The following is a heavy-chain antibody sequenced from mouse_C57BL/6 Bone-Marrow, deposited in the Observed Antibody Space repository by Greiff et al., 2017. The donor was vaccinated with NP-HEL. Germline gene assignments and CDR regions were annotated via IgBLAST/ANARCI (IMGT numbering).Heavy chain of an antibody. V-gene: IGHV1-81*01. CDR1: GYTFTSYG. CDR2: IYPRSGNT. Sequence: QVQLQQSGAELARPGASVKLSCKASGYTFTSYGISWVKQRTGQGLEWIGEIYPRSGNTYYNEKFKGKATLTADKSSSTAYMELRSLTSEDSAVYFCAQTGAWLAYWAKGLWSLSLQ. D-gene: IGHD4-1*01. CDR3: AQTGAWLAY. J-gene: IGHJ3*01.